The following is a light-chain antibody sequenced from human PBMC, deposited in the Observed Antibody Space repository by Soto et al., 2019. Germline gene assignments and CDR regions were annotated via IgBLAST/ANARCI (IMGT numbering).Light chain of an antibody. V-gene: IGKV3-20*01. CDR2: GAS. Sequence: PGERATLSCRASQSVTSNYLAWYQQKPGQAPSLLIYGASARAAGIPDRFSGSGTGTDVALTISGLEPDDFAVYFCQQYASSPWTFGQGTKVEIK. CDR3: QQYASSPWT. J-gene: IGKJ1*01. CDR1: QSVTSNY.